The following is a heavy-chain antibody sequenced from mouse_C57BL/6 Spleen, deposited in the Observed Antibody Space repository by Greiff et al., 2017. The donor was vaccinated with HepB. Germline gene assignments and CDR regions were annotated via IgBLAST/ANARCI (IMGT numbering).Heavy chain of an antibody. CDR3: ARSQRGYYYGSSWYFDV. J-gene: IGHJ1*03. V-gene: IGHV14-3*01. CDR1: GFNIKNTY. D-gene: IGHD1-1*01. CDR2: IDPANGNT. Sequence: VQLQQSVAELVRPGASVKLSCTASGFNIKNTYMHWVKQRPEQGLEWIGRIDPANGNTKYAPKFQGKATITADTSSNTAYLQLSSLTSEDTAIYYCARSQRGYYYGSSWYFDVWGTGTTVTVSS.